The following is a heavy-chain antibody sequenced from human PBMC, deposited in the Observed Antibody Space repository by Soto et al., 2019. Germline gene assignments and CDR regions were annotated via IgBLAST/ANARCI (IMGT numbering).Heavy chain of an antibody. CDR1: GGSISSTNW. CDR3: ARDRSSGTYYGSYGVFDI. J-gene: IGHJ3*02. Sequence: QVQLQESGPGLVKPSGTLSLTCAVSGGSISSTNWCTWVRQPPGKGLEWIGNMYHSGSTNSNPSLKSRVDISVDKSQKQFSLKLNSVTAADTAVYFCARDRSSGTYYGSYGVFDIWGQGTMVTVSS. D-gene: IGHD1-26*01. CDR2: MYHSGST. V-gene: IGHV4-4*02.